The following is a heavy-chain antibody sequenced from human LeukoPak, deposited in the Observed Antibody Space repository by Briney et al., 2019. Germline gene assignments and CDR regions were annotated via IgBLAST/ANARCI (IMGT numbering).Heavy chain of an antibody. J-gene: IGHJ4*02. Sequence: GGSLRLSCSASGFTFNNYPMHWVRRAPGKGPEYVSAINSNGDSTYNADSVKGRFTISRDNSKNTLYLQMSSLRVEDTTVYYCVKPNLAVAGTRYFDYWGQGTLVTVSS. D-gene: IGHD6-19*01. CDR2: INSNGDST. V-gene: IGHV3-64D*06. CDR3: VKPNLAVAGTRYFDY. CDR1: GFTFNNYP.